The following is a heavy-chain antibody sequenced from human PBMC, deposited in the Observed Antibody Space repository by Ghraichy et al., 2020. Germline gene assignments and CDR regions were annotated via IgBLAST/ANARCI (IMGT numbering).Heavy chain of an antibody. J-gene: IGHJ4*02. CDR3: ARHKDRFDPYYFDY. Sequence: SETLSLTCAVYGGSFSGYYWSWIRQPPGKGLEWIGEINHSGSTNYNPSLKSRVTISVDTSKNQFSLKLSSVTAADTAVYYCARHKDRFDPYYFDYWGQGTLVTVS. CDR2: INHSGST. D-gene: IGHD3-10*01. CDR1: GGSFSGYY. V-gene: IGHV4-34*01.